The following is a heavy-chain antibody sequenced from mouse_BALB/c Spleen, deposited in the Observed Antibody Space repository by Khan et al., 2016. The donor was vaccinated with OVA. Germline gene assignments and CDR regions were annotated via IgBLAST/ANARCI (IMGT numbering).Heavy chain of an antibody. CDR2: IDPANGNT. CDR3: ARINA. J-gene: IGHJ2*01. CDR1: GFNIKDTY. Sequence: VQLQQPGAELVKPGASVKLSCTASGFNIKDTYMHWVKQRPEQGLEWIGRIDPANGNTKYDPKFQGKATITADTSSNTADLQLSSRTSEDTAVYYSARINAWGQGTTLTVSS. V-gene: IGHV14-3*02.